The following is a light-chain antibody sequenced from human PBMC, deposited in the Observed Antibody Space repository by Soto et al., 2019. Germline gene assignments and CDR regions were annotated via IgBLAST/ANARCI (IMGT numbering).Light chain of an antibody. CDR1: QSFRGL. J-gene: IGKJ5*01. V-gene: IGKV3-11*01. CDR3: QQRHMWPIT. Sequence: EVVLTQSPVTLSLSPGERDTLSCRASQSFRGLLAWYQQKPGQAPRLLIYDAYNRATGIPPRFNGSGSGTDFTLTISSLEPEDSAVYYCQQRHMWPITFGQGTRLEIK. CDR2: DAY.